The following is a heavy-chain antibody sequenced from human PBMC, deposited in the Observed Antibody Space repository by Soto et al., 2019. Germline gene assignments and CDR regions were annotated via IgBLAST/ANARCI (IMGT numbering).Heavy chain of an antibody. CDR3: VTWLSAHFDY. D-gene: IGHD6-19*01. CDR2: IDGPTTNT. J-gene: IGHJ4*02. CDR1: GFTFAHYA. V-gene: IGHV3-23*05. Sequence: GALRLSCAASGFTFAHYAMMWARQAPGRGLEWVSTIDGPTTNTHYIDSVKGRFFISRDNAINTVYLQMNGLRAEDTAVYYCVTWLSAHFDYWGRGTLVTVSS.